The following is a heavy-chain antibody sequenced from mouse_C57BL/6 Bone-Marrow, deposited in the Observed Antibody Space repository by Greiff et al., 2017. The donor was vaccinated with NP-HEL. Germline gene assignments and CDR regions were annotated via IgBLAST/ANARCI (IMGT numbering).Heavy chain of an antibody. Sequence: LQESGAELARPGASVKLSCKASGYTFTSYGISWVKQRTGQGLEWIGEIYPRSGNTYYNEKFKGKATLTADKSSSTAYMELRSLTSEDSAVYFCARYGKKGFDYWGQGTTLTVSS. CDR1: GYTFTSYG. CDR2: IYPRSGNT. D-gene: IGHD2-1*01. V-gene: IGHV1-81*01. J-gene: IGHJ2*01. CDR3: ARYGKKGFDY.